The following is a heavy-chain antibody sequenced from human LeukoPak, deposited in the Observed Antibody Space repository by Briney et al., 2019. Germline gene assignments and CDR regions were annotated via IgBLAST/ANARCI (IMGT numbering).Heavy chain of an antibody. CDR1: GGSISSGGYY. V-gene: IGHV4-31*03. CDR3: ARVSVVVVAATPTHYFDY. CDR2: IYYSGST. Sequence: PSETLSLTCTVSGGSISSGGYYWSWIRQHPGKGLEWIGYIYYSGSTYYNPSLKSRVTISVDTSKNQFSLKLSSVTAADTAVYYCARVSVVVVAATPTHYFDYWGQGTLVTVSS. D-gene: IGHD2-15*01. J-gene: IGHJ4*02.